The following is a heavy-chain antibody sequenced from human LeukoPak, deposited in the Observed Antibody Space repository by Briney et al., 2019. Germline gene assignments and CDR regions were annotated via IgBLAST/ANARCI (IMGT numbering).Heavy chain of an antibody. CDR2: IHYSGTT. CDR3: AGEYSSGAEC. V-gene: IGHV4-39*01. Sequence: SETLSLTCTVSGGSIINSIYHWGWVRQPPGTGLEWIGSIHYSGTTYYKPSLKSRLTISVDTSTNQFSLKLSSVTATDTAVYYCAGEYSSGAECWGQGTLVTVSS. CDR1: GGSIINSIYH. D-gene: IGHD6-19*01. J-gene: IGHJ4*02.